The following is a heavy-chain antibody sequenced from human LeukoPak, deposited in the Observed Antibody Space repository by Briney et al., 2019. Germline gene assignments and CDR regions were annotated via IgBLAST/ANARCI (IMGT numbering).Heavy chain of an antibody. Sequence: ASVKVSCKASGYTFTGYGISWVRQAPGQGLEWMGWISAYNGNTNYAQKLQGRVTMTTDTSTSTAYMELRSLRSDDTAVYYCARSITTYYYDSSGYSHFDYWGQGTLVTVSS. V-gene: IGHV1-18*01. CDR3: ARSITTYYYDSSGYSHFDY. J-gene: IGHJ4*02. CDR2: ISAYNGNT. D-gene: IGHD3-22*01. CDR1: GYTFTGYG.